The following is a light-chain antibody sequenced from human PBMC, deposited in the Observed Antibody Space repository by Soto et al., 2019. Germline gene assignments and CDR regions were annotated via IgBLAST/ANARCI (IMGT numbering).Light chain of an antibody. CDR3: QHRTNWPPVT. Sequence: EIVLTQSPATLSLSPGERVALSCRANQSVGSPLAWYQQKPGQAPRLLIYDASSRATGIPARFSGSGSGTDFTLTISSLESEDFAVYYCQHRTNWPPVTFGQGTRLDVK. J-gene: IGKJ5*01. CDR1: QSVGSP. CDR2: DAS. V-gene: IGKV3-11*01.